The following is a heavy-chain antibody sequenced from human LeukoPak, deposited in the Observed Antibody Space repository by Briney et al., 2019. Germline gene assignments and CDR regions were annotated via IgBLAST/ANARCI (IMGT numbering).Heavy chain of an antibody. CDR2: INPNTGGT. Sequence: ASVKVSCKASGFTFIGYYMHWVRQAPGQGLEWMGWINPNTGGTNYAQKFQARVTLTRDTSISTAYMELSSLRSDDTAVYYCARDARTSWHWFDPWGQGTLVTVSS. V-gene: IGHV1-2*02. CDR3: ARDARTSWHWFDP. J-gene: IGHJ5*02. CDR1: GFTFIGYY.